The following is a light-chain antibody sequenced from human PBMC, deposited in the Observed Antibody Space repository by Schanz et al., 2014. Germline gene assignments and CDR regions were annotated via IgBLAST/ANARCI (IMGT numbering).Light chain of an antibody. CDR2: DAS. V-gene: IGKV3D-20*01. CDR3: QQYNNWPPWT. CDR1: QTVRSRH. J-gene: IGKJ1*01. Sequence: EIVLTQSPATLSLSPGERATLSCGASQTVRSRHLAWYQQKPGLAPKLLIYDASSRATGIPDRFSGSGSGTEFTLTISSLQSEDFAVYYCQQYNNWPPWTFGQGTKVEI.